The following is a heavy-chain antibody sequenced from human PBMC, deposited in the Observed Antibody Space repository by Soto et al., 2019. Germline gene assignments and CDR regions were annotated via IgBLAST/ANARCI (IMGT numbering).Heavy chain of an antibody. Sequence: GGSLRLSWSASGFTFNNAWMNWVRQAPGKGLEWVGRIKSKTDGGTTDYAAPVKGRFTISRDDSKNTLYLQMNSLKTEDTAVYYCSTDLELLWFGALLYREYLGQGTLVNASS. D-gene: IGHD3-10*01. J-gene: IGHJ4*02. CDR1: GFTFNNAW. CDR3: STDLELLWFGALLYREY. V-gene: IGHV3-15*01. CDR2: IKSKTDGGTT.